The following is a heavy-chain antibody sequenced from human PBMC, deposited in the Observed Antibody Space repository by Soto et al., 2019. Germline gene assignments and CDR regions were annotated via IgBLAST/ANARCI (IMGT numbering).Heavy chain of an antibody. CDR1: GYTFTGYY. CDR3: AAGRYSSSSRAFDI. D-gene: IGHD6-6*01. Sequence: ASVKVSCKASGYTFTGYYMHWVRQAPGQGLEWMGWINPNSGGTNYAQKFQGWVTMTRDTSLSTAYMELSRLRSDDTAWYDCAAGRYSSSSRAFDIWGQGTIVTVSS. CDR2: INPNSGGT. J-gene: IGHJ3*02. V-gene: IGHV1-2*04.